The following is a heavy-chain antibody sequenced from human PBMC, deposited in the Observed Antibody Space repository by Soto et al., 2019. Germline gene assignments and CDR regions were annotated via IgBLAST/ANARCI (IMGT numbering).Heavy chain of an antibody. CDR2: INPNSGGT. Sequence: ASVKVSCKASGYTFTGYYMHWVRQAPGQGLEWMGWINPNSGGTNYAQKFQGWVTMTRATSISTAYMELSRLRSDDTAVYYCARGLYSGSYFYYYYGMDVWGQGTTVTVS. V-gene: IGHV1-2*04. D-gene: IGHD1-26*01. CDR3: ARGLYSGSYFYYYYGMDV. CDR1: GYTFTGYY. J-gene: IGHJ6*02.